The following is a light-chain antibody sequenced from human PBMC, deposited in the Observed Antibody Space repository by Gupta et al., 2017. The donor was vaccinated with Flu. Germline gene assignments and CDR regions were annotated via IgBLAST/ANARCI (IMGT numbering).Light chain of an antibody. Sequence: PSSLSASVGDRVTITCLASQKITNYLDSYQQKPGKAPKLLIYPASDTLSAVPPTFSGSGSGTEFTFTISRLQPEDFATSYCQLNYSTPSTFGHGTKLEIK. CDR1: QKITNY. J-gene: IGKJ2*01. CDR2: PAS. V-gene: IGKV1-39*01. CDR3: QLNYSTPST.